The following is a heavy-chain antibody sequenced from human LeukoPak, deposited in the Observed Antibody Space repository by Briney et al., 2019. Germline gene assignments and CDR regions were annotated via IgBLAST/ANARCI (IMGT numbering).Heavy chain of an antibody. J-gene: IGHJ4*02. CDR2: ISGSGGST. CDR1: GFTFSSYA. Sequence: GGPLRLSCAASGFTFSSYAMSWVRQAPGKGLEWVSAISGSGGSTYYADSVKGRFTISRDNSKNTLYLQMNSLRAEDTAVYYCAKGGVDSSGYYYFDFDYWGQGTLVTVSS. CDR3: AKGGVDSSGYYYFDFDY. D-gene: IGHD3-22*01. V-gene: IGHV3-23*01.